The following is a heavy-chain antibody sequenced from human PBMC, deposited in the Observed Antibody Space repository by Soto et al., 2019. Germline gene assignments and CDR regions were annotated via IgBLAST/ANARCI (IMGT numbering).Heavy chain of an antibody. CDR3: ARLPRGAPQQLAEWYFDY. Sequence: QLQLQESGPGLVKPSETLSLTCTVSGGSISSSSYYWGWIRQPPGKGLEWIGSIYYSGSTYYNPSLKSRVTITVDTSKNQFSLKLRSVTAADTAVYYCARLPRGAPQQLAEWYFDYWGQGTLVTVCS. J-gene: IGHJ4*02. CDR2: IYYSGST. CDR1: GGSISSSSYY. D-gene: IGHD6-13*01. V-gene: IGHV4-39*01.